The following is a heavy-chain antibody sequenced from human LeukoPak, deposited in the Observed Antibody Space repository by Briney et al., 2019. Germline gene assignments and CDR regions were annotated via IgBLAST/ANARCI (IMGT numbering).Heavy chain of an antibody. V-gene: IGHV4-31*03. CDR1: GGSISSGGYY. D-gene: IGHD5-18*01. Sequence: PSETLSLTCTVSGGSISSGGYYWSWICQHPGKGLEWIGYIYYSGSTYYNPSLKSRVTISVDTSKNQFSLKLSSVTAADTAVYYCARVAYSYGYWIDYWGQGTLVTVSS. J-gene: IGHJ4*02. CDR2: IYYSGST. CDR3: ARVAYSYGYWIDY.